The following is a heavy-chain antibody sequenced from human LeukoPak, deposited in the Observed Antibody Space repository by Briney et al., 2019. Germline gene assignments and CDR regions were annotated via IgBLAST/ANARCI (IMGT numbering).Heavy chain of an antibody. CDR2: IYYSGST. J-gene: IGHJ6*03. Sequence: SETLSLTCTVSGGSIGIYYWSWIRQPPGKGLEWIGYIYYSGSTNCNPSLKSRVTISVDTSKNQFSLKLSSVTAADTAVYYCARGLTGLLWFGELLSNYYYYYMDVWGKGTTVTVSS. CDR3: ARGLTGLLWFGELLSNYYYYYMDV. V-gene: IGHV4-59*01. D-gene: IGHD3-10*01. CDR1: GGSIGIYY.